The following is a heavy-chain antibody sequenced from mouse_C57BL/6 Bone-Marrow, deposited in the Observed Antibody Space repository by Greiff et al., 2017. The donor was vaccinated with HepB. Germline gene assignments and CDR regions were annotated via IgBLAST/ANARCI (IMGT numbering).Heavy chain of an antibody. J-gene: IGHJ2*01. D-gene: IGHD1-1*01. CDR2: IDPENGDT. CDR3: TTGSRGY. CDR1: GFNIKDDY. Sequence: EVKLEESGAELVRPGASVKLSCTASGFNIKDDYMHWVKQRPEQGLEWIGWIDPENGDTEYASKFQGKATITADTTSNTAYLQLSSLTSEDTAVYYCTTGSRGYWGQGTTLTVSS. V-gene: IGHV14-4*01.